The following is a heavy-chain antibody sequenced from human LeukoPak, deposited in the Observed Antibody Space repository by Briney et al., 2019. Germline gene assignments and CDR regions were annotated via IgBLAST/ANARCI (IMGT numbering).Heavy chain of an antibody. CDR2: IYPGDSDT. CDR3: ARRGYCSGGSCFSHAFDI. D-gene: IGHD2-15*01. CDR1: GYTFTTYW. V-gene: IGHV5-51*01. J-gene: IGHJ3*02. Sequence: PGESLKISCKGSGYTFTTYWIGWVRQMPGKGLEWMGIIYPGDSDTRYSPPFQGQVTISADKSTSTAYVQWSSLKASDTAMYYCARRGYCSGGSCFSHAFDIWGQGTMVTVSS.